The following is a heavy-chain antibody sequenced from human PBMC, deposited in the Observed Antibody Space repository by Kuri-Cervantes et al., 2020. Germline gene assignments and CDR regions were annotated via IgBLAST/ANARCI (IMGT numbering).Heavy chain of an antibody. CDR1: GGSISSYY. J-gene: IGHJ6*02. Sequence: SETLSLTCTVSGGSISSYYWSWIRQPAGKGLEWIGRIYTSGSTNYNPSLKSRVTMSVDTSKNQFSLKLSSVTAADTAVYYCAREAVDTAMAPHYYYGMDVWGQGTTVTVSS. V-gene: IGHV4-4*07. CDR3: AREAVDTAMAPHYYYGMDV. CDR2: IYTSGST. D-gene: IGHD5-18*01.